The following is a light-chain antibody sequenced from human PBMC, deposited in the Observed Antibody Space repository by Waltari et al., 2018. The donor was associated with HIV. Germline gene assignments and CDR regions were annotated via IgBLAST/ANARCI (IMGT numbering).Light chain of an antibody. CDR1: QDISNY. Sequence: DIQMTQSPSSLSASVGYRVTITCQASQDISNYLNWYQQKPGKAPKPLIFDASNLETGVPSRLSGSGSGTDFTFTISSLQPEDIATYYCQQYDNVPPTFGGGTKVEIK. V-gene: IGKV1-33*01. J-gene: IGKJ4*01. CDR2: DAS. CDR3: QQYDNVPPT.